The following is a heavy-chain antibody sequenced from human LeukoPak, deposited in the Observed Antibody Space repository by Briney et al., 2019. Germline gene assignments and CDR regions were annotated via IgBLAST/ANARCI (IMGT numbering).Heavy chain of an antibody. J-gene: IGHJ6*03. D-gene: IGHD5-18*01. Sequence: SETLSLTCTVSGGPISSYYWSWIRQPPGKGLEWIGYIYYSGSTNYNPSLKSRVTISVDTSKNQFSLKLSSVTAADTAVYYCARAAMGGVNYYYYYYMDVWGKGTTVTVSS. V-gene: IGHV4-59*01. CDR2: IYYSGST. CDR1: GGPISSYY. CDR3: ARAAMGGVNYYYYYYMDV.